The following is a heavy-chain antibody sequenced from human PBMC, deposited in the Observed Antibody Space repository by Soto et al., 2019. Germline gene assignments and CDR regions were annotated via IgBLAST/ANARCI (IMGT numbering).Heavy chain of an antibody. V-gene: IGHV3-20*04. CDR2: INWIGGST. D-gene: IGHD1-26*01. Sequence: AGGSLRLSCAASGFIFGAHAMSWVRQAPGKGLEWVSAINWIGGSTNYADSVKGRFTISRDNSKNTLYLQMNSLRAEDTAVYYCARDWSWELMTYYFDYWGQGTLVTVSS. CDR3: ARDWSWELMTYYFDY. J-gene: IGHJ4*02. CDR1: GFIFGAHA.